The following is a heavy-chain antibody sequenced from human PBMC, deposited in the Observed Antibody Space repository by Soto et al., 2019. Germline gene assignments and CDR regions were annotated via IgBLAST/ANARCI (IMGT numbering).Heavy chain of an antibody. CDR3: ALSQSVPQKYYFDY. CDR2: ISASGDRT. V-gene: IGHV3-23*01. CDR1: GFTFTSYA. Sequence: EVQLLESGGGLAQPGGSLRLSCAASGFTFTSYAMSWVRQAPGKGLEWVSGISASGDRTYYADSVKGRFTISRDNSKNTLYLQMNSLRAEDTAVFYCALSQSVPQKYYFDYWGQGTLVTVAS. J-gene: IGHJ4*02. D-gene: IGHD2-2*01.